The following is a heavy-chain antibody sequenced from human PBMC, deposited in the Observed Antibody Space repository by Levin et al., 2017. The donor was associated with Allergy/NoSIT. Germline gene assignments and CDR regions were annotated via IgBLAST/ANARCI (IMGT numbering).Heavy chain of an antibody. CDR2: ISGSGGST. D-gene: IGHD2-15*01. J-gene: IGHJ4*02. CDR3: AKDRRYCSGGSCYGIDFFDY. V-gene: IGHV3-23*01. Sequence: GESLKISCAASGFTFSSYAMSWVRQAPGKGLEWVSVISGSGGSTYYADSVKGRFTISRDNSKNTLYLQMNSLRAEDTAVYYCAKDRRYCSGGSCYGIDFFDYWGQGTLVTVSS. CDR1: GFTFSSYA.